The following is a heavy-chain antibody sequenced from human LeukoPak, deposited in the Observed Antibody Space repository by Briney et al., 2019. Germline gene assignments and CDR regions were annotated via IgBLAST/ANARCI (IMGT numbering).Heavy chain of an antibody. V-gene: IGHV4-39*07. CDR2: IYYSGST. J-gene: IGHJ4*02. Sequence: SETLSLTCTVSGGSISSSSYYWGWIRQPPGKGLEWIGSIYYSGSTYYNPSLKSRVTISVDTSKNQFSLKLSSVTAADTAVYYCARVGRGSSSASFDYWGQGTLVTVSS. D-gene: IGHD6-6*01. CDR1: GGSISSSSYY. CDR3: ARVGRGSSSASFDY.